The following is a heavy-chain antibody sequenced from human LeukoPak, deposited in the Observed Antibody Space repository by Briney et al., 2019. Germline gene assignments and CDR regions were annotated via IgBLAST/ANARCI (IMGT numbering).Heavy chain of an antibody. CDR3: VRDRDGYNY. Sequence: GGSLRLSCAASGFTFSNSLMHWFRQVPGKGLVWVARIDIDGSTTHYADSVKGRFTISRDNAKNTLYLQMNILRAEDTAVYYCVRDRDGYNYWGQGTLVTVSS. J-gene: IGHJ4*02. CDR1: GFTFSNSL. CDR2: IDIDGSTT. D-gene: IGHD5-24*01. V-gene: IGHV3-74*01.